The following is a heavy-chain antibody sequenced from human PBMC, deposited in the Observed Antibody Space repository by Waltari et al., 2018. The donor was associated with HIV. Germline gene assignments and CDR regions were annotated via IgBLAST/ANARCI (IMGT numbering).Heavy chain of an antibody. V-gene: IGHV3-30*18. CDR1: GFSFRAYG. D-gene: IGHD2-21*02. J-gene: IGHJ5*02. CDR2: ISYDGSNK. CDR3: AKDYFVVVTAAGPFDP. Sequence: QVNLVESGGGVVRPGRSLRPSCAASGFSFRAYGLYGVGQAPGKGLEWVAVISYDGSNKYYADSVKGRFTISRDNSKNTLYLQMNSLRAEDTAVYYCAKDYFVVVTAAGPFDPWGQGTLVTVSS.